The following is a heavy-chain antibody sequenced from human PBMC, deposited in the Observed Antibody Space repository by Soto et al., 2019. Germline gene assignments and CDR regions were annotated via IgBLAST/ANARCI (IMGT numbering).Heavy chain of an antibody. Sequence: EVQLVETGGGLIQPGGSLRLSCAASGFTVSSNYMSWVRQAPGKGLEWVSVIYSGGSTYYADSVKGRFTISRDNSKNTLYLQMISLSAEDTALYYCAKAGAARAHYMDVWGQGTTVTVSS. J-gene: IGHJ6*02. CDR1: GFTVSSNY. V-gene: IGHV3-53*05. CDR3: AKAGAARAHYMDV. CDR2: IYSGGST. D-gene: IGHD2-15*01.